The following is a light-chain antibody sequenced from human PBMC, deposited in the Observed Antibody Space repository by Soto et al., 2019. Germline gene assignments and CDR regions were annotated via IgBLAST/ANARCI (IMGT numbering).Light chain of an antibody. CDR3: QQYGSSLPIT. J-gene: IGKJ5*01. CDR2: GAS. V-gene: IGKV3-20*01. CDR1: QSVGSSY. Sequence: EIVLTQSPGTLSLFPGERATLSCRASQSVGSSYLAWYQQKPGQAPRLLIYGASSRATGIPDRFSGSGSGTDFTLTISRLEPEDFAVYHCQQYGSSLPITFGQGTRLEIK.